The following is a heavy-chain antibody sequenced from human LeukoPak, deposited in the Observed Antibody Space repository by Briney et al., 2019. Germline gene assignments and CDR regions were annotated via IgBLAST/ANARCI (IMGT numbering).Heavy chain of an antibody. Sequence: GGSLRLSCAASGLSFSTYTMNWVRQAPGKGLEWVSSISGSSRYIYYADSVKGRFTISRDNAKNSLYLQMNSLRAEDTAVYYCARASVIYYFDHWGQGTLVTASS. J-gene: IGHJ4*02. CDR3: ARASVIYYFDH. CDR1: GLSFSTYT. CDR2: ISGSSRYI. V-gene: IGHV3-21*01. D-gene: IGHD3-16*02.